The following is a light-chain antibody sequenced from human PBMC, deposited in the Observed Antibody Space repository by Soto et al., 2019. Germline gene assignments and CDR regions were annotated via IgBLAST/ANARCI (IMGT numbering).Light chain of an antibody. J-gene: IGKJ1*01. CDR3: QQYGSSPGT. Sequence: IVLTQSPGTLSLSPGERATLSCRASQSVSSSYLAWYQQKPGQAPRLLIYVASSRATGIPDRFSGSGSGTDFTLTISRLEPEDFAVYYCQQYGSSPGTFGQGTKVE. CDR2: VAS. CDR1: QSVSSSY. V-gene: IGKV3-20*01.